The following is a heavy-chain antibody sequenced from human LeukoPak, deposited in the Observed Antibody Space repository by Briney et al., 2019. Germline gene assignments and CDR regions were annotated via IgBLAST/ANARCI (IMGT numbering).Heavy chain of an antibody. CDR1: GYTFTSYG. CDR2: ISAYNGNT. Sequence: ASVKVSCKASGYTFTSYGISWVRQAPGQGLEWMGWISAYNGNTNYAQKLQGRVTMTTDTSTSTAYMELRSLRSDDTAVYYCARDRSQYSRPDAFDIWGQGTMVTVSS. J-gene: IGHJ3*02. CDR3: ARDRSQYSRPDAFDI. D-gene: IGHD6-6*01. V-gene: IGHV1-18*01.